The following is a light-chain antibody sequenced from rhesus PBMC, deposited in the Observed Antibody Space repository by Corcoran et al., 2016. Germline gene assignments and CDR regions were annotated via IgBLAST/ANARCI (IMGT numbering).Light chain of an antibody. Sequence: EIVMTQSPATLSLSPGERATLSCRASQSVSSSLAWYQQKPGQAPRRLIYGASTRATGIPDRFGGIGSGTDFTLTISSLEPGDVAVYYCLQHRSWPYSFGQGTKVEIE. J-gene: IGKJ2*01. CDR1: QSVSSS. CDR2: GAS. V-gene: IGKV3-24*01. CDR3: LQHRSWPYS.